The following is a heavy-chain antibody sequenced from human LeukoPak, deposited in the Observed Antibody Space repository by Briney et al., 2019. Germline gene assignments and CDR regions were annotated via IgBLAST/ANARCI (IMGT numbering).Heavy chain of an antibody. V-gene: IGHV3-7*03. Sequence: GGSLRLSCAASGFMFSSNWMSWVRLAPGRGLEWVANIKEDGTETYYVDSVKGRFTISRDNAKNSLYLQMNSLRVEDTAVYYCAKEGRSLQTYWGQGTLVTVSS. CDR1: GFMFSSNW. CDR3: AKEGRSLQTY. CDR2: IKEDGTET. J-gene: IGHJ4*02. D-gene: IGHD5-24*01.